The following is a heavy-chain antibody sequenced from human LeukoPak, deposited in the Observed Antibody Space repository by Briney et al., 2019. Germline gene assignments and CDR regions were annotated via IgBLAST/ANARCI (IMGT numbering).Heavy chain of an antibody. J-gene: IGHJ4*02. D-gene: IGHD6-19*01. Sequence: QPGGSLRLSCAASGFTFSSYEMNWVRQAPGKGLEWVSYISSSGSTIYYADSMKGRFTISRDNAKNSLYLQMNSLRAEDTAVYYCARSGPYSSGWPYLDSWGQGTLVTVSS. CDR2: ISSSGSTI. CDR3: ARSGPYSSGWPYLDS. CDR1: GFTFSSYE. V-gene: IGHV3-48*03.